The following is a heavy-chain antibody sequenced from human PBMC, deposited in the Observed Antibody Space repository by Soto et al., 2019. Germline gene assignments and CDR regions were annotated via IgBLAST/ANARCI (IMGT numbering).Heavy chain of an antibody. CDR3: ARDSASHQLLYDYYYYGMDV. CDR2: INPNSGGT. CDR1: GYTFTGYY. Sequence: ASVKVSCKASGYTFTGYYMHWVRQAPGQGLEWMGWINPNSGGTNYAQKFQGWVTMTRDTSISTAYMELSRLRSDDTAVYYCARDSASHQLLYDYYYYGMDVWGQGTTVTVSS. V-gene: IGHV1-2*04. J-gene: IGHJ6*02. D-gene: IGHD2-2*02.